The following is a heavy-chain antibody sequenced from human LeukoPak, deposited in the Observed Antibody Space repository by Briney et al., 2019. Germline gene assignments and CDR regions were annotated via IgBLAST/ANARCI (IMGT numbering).Heavy chain of an antibody. D-gene: IGHD4-17*01. Sequence: SGGSLRLSCAASGFIVTSYYMNWVRQAPGKGLEWVSVIYSSGNTYYADSVKGRFTISRDSSENTLYLQMNRLRAEHTAVYYCARVGGYGYGMDVWGQGTTVTVSS. CDR2: IYSSGNT. CDR1: GFIVTSYY. V-gene: IGHV3-53*01. CDR3: ARVGGYGYGMDV. J-gene: IGHJ6*02.